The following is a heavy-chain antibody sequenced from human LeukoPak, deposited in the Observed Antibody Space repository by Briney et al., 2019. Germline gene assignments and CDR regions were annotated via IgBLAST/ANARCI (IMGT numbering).Heavy chain of an antibody. D-gene: IGHD1-26*01. Sequence: PSETLSLTCTVSGGSISDYYWSWIRQPAGKGLEWIGRIYSSGSSNYNPSLKRRVTMSVVTSKNQFYLNVNSVTAADTAVYYCARWPLVGTIQDAFDIWGQGTMVTVSS. J-gene: IGHJ3*02. CDR1: GGSISDYY. CDR2: IYSSGSS. V-gene: IGHV4-4*07. CDR3: ARWPLVGTIQDAFDI.